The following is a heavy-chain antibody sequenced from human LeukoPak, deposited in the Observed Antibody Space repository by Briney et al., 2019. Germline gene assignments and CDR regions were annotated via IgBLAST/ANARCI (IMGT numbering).Heavy chain of an antibody. Sequence: GGSLRLSCAASGFTFSSYSMIWVRQAPGKGLEWVSTISSSSGYTYYAESAKGRFTISRGNAKNSLYLQMNSLRAEDTAVYYCRRDFNYWGQGTLVTVAS. CDR3: RRDFNY. CDR1: GFTFSSYS. CDR2: ISSSSGYT. V-gene: IGHV3-21*01. J-gene: IGHJ4*02.